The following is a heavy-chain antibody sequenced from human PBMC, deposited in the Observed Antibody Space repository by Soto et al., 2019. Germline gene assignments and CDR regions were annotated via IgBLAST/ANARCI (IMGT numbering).Heavy chain of an antibody. D-gene: IGHD3-22*01. CDR2: ISSSGSTI. V-gene: IGHV3-11*01. CDR3: ASPYYYDSSGYYSYYYYGMDV. Sequence: PGWSLRLSCASSVFTFSDYYMSWIRQAPGKGLEWVSYISSSGSTIYYADSVKGRFTISRDNAKNSLYLQMNSLRAEDTAVYYCASPYYYDSSGYYSYYYYGMDVWGQGTTVTVSS. J-gene: IGHJ6*02. CDR1: VFTFSDYY.